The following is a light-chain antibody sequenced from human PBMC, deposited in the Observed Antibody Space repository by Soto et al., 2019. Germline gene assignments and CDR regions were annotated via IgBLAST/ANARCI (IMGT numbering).Light chain of an antibody. CDR2: EVN. J-gene: IGLJ2*01. V-gene: IGLV2-8*01. Sequence: QSALTQPPSASGSPGQSVTISCTGTSSDVGGYNYVSWYQHHTGKAPKLMIYEVNKRPSGVPDRFSGSKSGNTASLTVSGLQAEDEADYYCSSYAGSNNLVFGGGTKLTVL. CDR3: SSYAGSNNLV. CDR1: SSDVGGYNY.